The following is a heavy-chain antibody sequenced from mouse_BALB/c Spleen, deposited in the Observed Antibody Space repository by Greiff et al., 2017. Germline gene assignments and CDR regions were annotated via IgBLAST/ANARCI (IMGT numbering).Heavy chain of an antibody. CDR2: IYPSDSYT. CDR1: GYTFTSYW. V-gene: IGHV1-69*02. Sequence: VQLQQSGAELVRPGASVKLSCKASGYTFTSYWINWVKQRPGQGLEWIGNIYPSDSYTNYNQKFKDKATLTVDKSSSTAYMQLSSPTSEDSAVYYCTKDTGYWGQGTTLTVSS. CDR3: TKDTGY. J-gene: IGHJ2*01. D-gene: IGHD4-1*01.